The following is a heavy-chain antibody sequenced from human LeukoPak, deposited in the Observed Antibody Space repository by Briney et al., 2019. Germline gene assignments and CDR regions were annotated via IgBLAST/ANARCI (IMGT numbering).Heavy chain of an antibody. V-gene: IGHV1-69*06. CDR3: ARDVMYGSGPPTKAFDI. J-gene: IGHJ3*02. CDR1: GGTFSSYA. CDR2: IIPIFGTA. D-gene: IGHD3-10*01. Sequence: ASVKVSCKASGGTFSSYAISWVRQAPGQGLEWMGGIIPIFGTANYAQKFQGRVTITADKSTSTAYMELSSLRSEDTAVYYCARDVMYGSGPPTKAFDIWGQGTMVTVSS.